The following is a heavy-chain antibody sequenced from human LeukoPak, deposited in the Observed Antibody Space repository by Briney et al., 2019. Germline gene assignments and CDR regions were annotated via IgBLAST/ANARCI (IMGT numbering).Heavy chain of an antibody. CDR3: ARTGGRIPSAFDI. CDR1: GYSISSSNW. D-gene: IGHD2-21*01. Sequence: SETLSLTCAVSGYSISSSNWWGWIRQPPGKGLEWIGYIYYSGSTHYNPSLKSRVTMSVDTSKNQFSLKLSSVTAVDTAVYYCARTGGRIPSAFDIWGQGTMVTVSS. CDR2: IYYSGST. J-gene: IGHJ3*02. V-gene: IGHV4-28*01.